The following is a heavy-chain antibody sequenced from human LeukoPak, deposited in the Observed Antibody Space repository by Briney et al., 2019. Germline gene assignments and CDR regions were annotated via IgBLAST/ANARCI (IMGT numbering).Heavy chain of an antibody. CDR3: ARFSPSAYYYGSGSYRNKRNDFDY. V-gene: IGHV4-38-2*02. D-gene: IGHD3-10*01. CDR2: IYHSGST. CDR1: GYSISSGYY. Sequence: PSETLSLTCSVSGYSISSGYYWGWIRQPPGKGLEWIGSIYHSGSTYYNPSLKSRVTISVHTSKNQFSLKLISVTAADTAVYYCARFSPSAYYYGSGSYRNKRNDFDYWGQGTLVTVSS. J-gene: IGHJ4*02.